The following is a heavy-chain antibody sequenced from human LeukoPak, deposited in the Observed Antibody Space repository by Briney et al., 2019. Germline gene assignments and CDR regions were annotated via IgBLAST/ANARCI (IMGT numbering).Heavy chain of an antibody. V-gene: IGHV4-59*01. CDR1: GGSISSYY. D-gene: IGHD5-18*01. CDR3: ARDKEYSYGHFDY. Sequence: KPSETLSLTCTASGGSISSYYWSWIRQPPGKGLEWIGYIYYSGSTNYNPSLKSRVTISVDTTKNQFSLKLSSVTAADTAVYYCARDKEYSYGHFDYWGQGTLVTVSS. CDR2: IYYSGST. J-gene: IGHJ4*02.